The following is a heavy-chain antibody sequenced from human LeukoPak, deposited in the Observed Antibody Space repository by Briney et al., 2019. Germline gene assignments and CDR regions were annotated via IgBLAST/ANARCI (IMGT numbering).Heavy chain of an antibody. CDR3: AREDSSSWYAPGRRPSYYYYGMDV. J-gene: IGHJ6*02. CDR1: GGSFSGYY. V-gene: IGHV4-34*01. Sequence: PSETLSLTCAVYGGSFSGYYWSWIRQPPGKGLEWIGEINHSGSTNYNPSLKSRVTISVDTSKNQFSLKLSSVTAADTAVYYCAREDSSSWYAPGRRPSYYYYGMDVWGQGTTVTVSS. D-gene: IGHD6-13*01. CDR2: INHSGST.